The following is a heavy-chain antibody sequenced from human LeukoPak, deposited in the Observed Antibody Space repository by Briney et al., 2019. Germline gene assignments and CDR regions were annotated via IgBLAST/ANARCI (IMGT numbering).Heavy chain of an antibody. D-gene: IGHD6-13*01. CDR2: INHSGST. CDR1: GGSFSGYY. V-gene: IGHV4-34*01. J-gene: IGHJ4*02. Sequence: PSETLSLTCAVYGGSFSGYYWSWIRQPPGKGLEWIGEINHSGSTNYNPSLKSRVTISVDTSKNQFSLKLSSVTAADTVVYYCARAQYSSSLDYWGQGTLVTVSS. CDR3: ARAQYSSSLDY.